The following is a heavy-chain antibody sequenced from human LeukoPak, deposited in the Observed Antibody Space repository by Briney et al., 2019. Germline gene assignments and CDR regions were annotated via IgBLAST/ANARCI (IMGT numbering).Heavy chain of an antibody. V-gene: IGHV3-48*03. CDR3: ARDGYYDKITYFDY. CDR2: ISSSGSTI. J-gene: IGHJ4*02. D-gene: IGHD3-22*01. CDR1: GFTFSSYE. Sequence: PGGSLRLSCAASGFTFSSYEMNWVRQAPGKGLEWVSYISSSGSTIYYADSVKGRFTISRDNAKNSLYLQMNSLRAEDTAVYYCARDGYYDKITYFDYWGQGTLVTVSS.